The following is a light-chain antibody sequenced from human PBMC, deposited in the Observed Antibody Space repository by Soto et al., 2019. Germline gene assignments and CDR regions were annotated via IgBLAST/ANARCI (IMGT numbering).Light chain of an antibody. CDR2: GAS. CDR1: QSVTTQ. J-gene: IGKJ1*01. CDR3: QQYSSSRT. Sequence: IVLTQSPCTLSFSPWERSTLSFRASQSVTTQLAWYQQKPGQAPRLIIHGASSRATGVPDRITGSGSETDFTLTITRLEPEDFAVYYCQQYSSSRTFGQGTKVDIK. V-gene: IGKV3-20*01.